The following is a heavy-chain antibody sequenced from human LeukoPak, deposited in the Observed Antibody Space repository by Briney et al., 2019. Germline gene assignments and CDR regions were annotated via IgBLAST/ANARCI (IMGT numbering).Heavy chain of an antibody. J-gene: IGHJ4*02. CDR3: ARDSYYGSGSYYRY. V-gene: IGHV1-69*04. CDR1: GGTFSSYA. Sequence: GSSVKVSCKASGGTFSSYAISWVRQAPGQGLEWMGRIIPILGIANYAQKFQGRVTITADKSTSTAYMELSSLRSEDTAVYYCARDSYYGSGSYYRYWGQGTLVTVS. D-gene: IGHD3-10*01. CDR2: IIPILGIA.